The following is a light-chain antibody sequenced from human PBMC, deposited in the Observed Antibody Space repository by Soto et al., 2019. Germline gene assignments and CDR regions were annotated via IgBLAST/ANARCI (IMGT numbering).Light chain of an antibody. CDR3: QHRAHSPRT. V-gene: IGKV3-20*01. Sequence: ELVLTQSQDSLSLSPGERATLSCRASQNGDNTYLKWYQQRPGLPPRLLIYGAYIKATCIPDGLSGSGCGTDFTLTISRLEPEDFAVYYCQHRAHSPRTFGQGTKVEVK. CDR2: GAY. J-gene: IGKJ2*01. CDR1: QNGDNTY.